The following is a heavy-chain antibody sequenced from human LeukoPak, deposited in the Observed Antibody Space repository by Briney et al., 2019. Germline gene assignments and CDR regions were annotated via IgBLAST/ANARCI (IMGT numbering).Heavy chain of an antibody. CDR1: GFTFSSYA. CDR2: ISGTGAGT. D-gene: IGHD6-19*01. Sequence: GGSLRLSCAASGFTFSSYAMSWVRQAPGEGLEWVSAISGTGAGTYYADSVKGRFTISRDNSKNTLYLQMNSLRAEDTAVYFCARRPVAGTGYFDYWAREPWSPSP. CDR3: ARRPVAGTGYFDY. V-gene: IGHV3-23*01. J-gene: IGHJ4*02.